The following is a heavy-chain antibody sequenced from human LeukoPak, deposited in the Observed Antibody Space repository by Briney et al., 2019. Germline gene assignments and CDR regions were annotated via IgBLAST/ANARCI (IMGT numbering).Heavy chain of an antibody. CDR1: GYSFTSYW. V-gene: IGHV5-51*01. CDR2: IYPGDSDT. CDR3: ARVVGATTFFYYYYMDV. D-gene: IGHD1-26*01. J-gene: IGHJ6*03. Sequence: GESLKISCKGSGYSFTSYWIGWVRQMPGKGLEWMGSIYPGDSDTRYSPSFQSQVTISPDKSITTTYLQWSSLKASATAMYYCARVVGATTFFYYYYMDVWGKGTTVTVSS.